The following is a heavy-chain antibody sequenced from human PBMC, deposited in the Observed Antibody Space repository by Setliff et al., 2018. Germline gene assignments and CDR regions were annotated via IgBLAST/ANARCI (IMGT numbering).Heavy chain of an antibody. D-gene: IGHD6-19*01. CDR2: ISASGFST. Sequence: PGGSLRLSCAASGFGFNYAWMSWVRQSPGKGLEWVSAISASGFSTYYADSVKGRFTISGDNAKNSLYLQMNSLRAEDTAVYYCARLQFYSSGWYRDDYWGQGTLVTVSS. J-gene: IGHJ4*02. CDR1: GFGFNYAW. CDR3: ARLQFYSSGWYRDDY. V-gene: IGHV3-23*01.